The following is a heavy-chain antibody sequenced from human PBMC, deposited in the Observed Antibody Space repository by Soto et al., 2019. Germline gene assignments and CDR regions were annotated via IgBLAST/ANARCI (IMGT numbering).Heavy chain of an antibody. CDR3: AKSSGSPRAFDI. J-gene: IGHJ3*02. CDR2: ISYDGSNK. D-gene: IGHD6-19*01. Sequence: GGSLRLSCAASGFTFSSYGMHWVRQAPGKGLEWVAVISYDGSNKYYADSVKGRFTISRDNSKNTLYLQMNSLRAEDTAVYYCAKSSGSPRAFDIWGQGTMVTVSS. CDR1: GFTFSSYG. V-gene: IGHV3-30*18.